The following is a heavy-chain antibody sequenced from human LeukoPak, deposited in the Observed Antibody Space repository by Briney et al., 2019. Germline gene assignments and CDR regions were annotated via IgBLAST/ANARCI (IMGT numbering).Heavy chain of an antibody. J-gene: IGHJ4*02. CDR2: IYYSGST. Sequence: SETLSLTCTVSGGSVSSGSYYWSWIRQPPGKGLEWIRYIYYSGSTNYNPSLKSRVTISVDTSKNQFSLKLSSVTAADTAVYYCARDGDYGDYALGYWGQGTLVTVSS. D-gene: IGHD4-17*01. V-gene: IGHV4-61*01. CDR1: GGSVSSGSYY. CDR3: ARDGDYGDYALGY.